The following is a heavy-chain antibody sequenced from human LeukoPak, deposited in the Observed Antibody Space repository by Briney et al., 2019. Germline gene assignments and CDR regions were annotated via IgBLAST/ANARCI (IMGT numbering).Heavy chain of an antibody. CDR2: IIPVFDTA. Sequence: GASVTVSCTASGGSFSSYAISWVRQTPGQELEWMGGIIPVFDTANYTQKFQGRVTITADESTSTAYMELSSLRSEDTAVYYCARGGSSSFEDFDYWGQGTLVTVSS. CDR3: ARGGSSSFEDFDY. J-gene: IGHJ4*02. D-gene: IGHD6-6*01. V-gene: IGHV1-69*01. CDR1: GGSFSSYA.